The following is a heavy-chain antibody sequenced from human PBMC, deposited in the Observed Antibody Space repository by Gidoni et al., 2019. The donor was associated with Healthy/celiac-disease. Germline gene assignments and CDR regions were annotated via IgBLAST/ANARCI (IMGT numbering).Heavy chain of an antibody. D-gene: IGHD2-2*01. CDR3: ARVLGSVVPASWGGYEPYFDY. J-gene: IGHJ4*02. V-gene: IGHV1-2*02. Sequence: QVQLGQSRAEVQKPGASEKDHCKASGYTYTGEYMHWVRQAPGQGLEWMGWINPNSVGTNDAQKFQGSVTMTRDTSISTAYMELSRLRSDDTAVYYCARVLGSVVPASWGGYEPYFDYWGQGTLVTVSS. CDR1: GYTYTGEY. CDR2: INPNSVGT.